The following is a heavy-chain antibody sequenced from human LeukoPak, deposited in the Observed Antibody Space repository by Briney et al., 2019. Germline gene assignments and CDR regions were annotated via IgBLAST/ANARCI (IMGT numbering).Heavy chain of an antibody. D-gene: IGHD3-22*01. CDR1: GGSFSGYY. CDR2: INHSGST. Sequence: SETLSLTCAVYGGSFSGYYWSWIRQPPGKGLEWIGQINHSGSTNYNPSLKSRVTISVDTSKNQFSLKLSSVTAADTAVYYCASGPRSLGYYYDSSGYPFDYWGQGALVTVSS. V-gene: IGHV4-34*01. J-gene: IGHJ4*02. CDR3: ASGPRSLGYYYDSSGYPFDY.